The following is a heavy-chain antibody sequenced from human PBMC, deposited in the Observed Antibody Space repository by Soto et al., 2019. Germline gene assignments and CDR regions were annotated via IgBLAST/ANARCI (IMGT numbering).Heavy chain of an antibody. CDR1: GVSFSGYY. D-gene: IGHD6-13*01. J-gene: IGHJ5*02. CDR3: ARGGQQLDGRWFDP. Sequence: LSLTCAVYGVSFSGYYWSLIRQPPGKGLEWIGEINHSGSTNYNPSLKSRVTISVDTSKNQFSLKLSSVTAADTAVYYCARGGQQLDGRWFDPWGQGTLVTVSS. CDR2: INHSGST. V-gene: IGHV4-34*01.